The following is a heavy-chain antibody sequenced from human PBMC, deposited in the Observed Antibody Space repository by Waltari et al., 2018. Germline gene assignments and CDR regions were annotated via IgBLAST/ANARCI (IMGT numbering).Heavy chain of an antibody. CDR3: ARGRKGVVVAATKFFDY. J-gene: IGHJ4*02. Sequence: QVQLQQWGAGLLKPSETLSLTCAVYGGSFSGYYWSWSRQPAGKGLEWIGEINHSGSTNYNPSLKSRVTISVDTSKNQFSLTLSSVTAADTAVYYCARGRKGVVVAATKFFDYWGQGTLVTVSS. CDR1: GGSFSGYY. CDR2: INHSGST. D-gene: IGHD2-15*01. V-gene: IGHV4-34*01.